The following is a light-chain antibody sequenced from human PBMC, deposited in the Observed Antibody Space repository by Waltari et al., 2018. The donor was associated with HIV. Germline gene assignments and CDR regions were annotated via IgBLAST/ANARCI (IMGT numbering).Light chain of an antibody. CDR3: QQYASSSFS. Sequence: NVFTQSPGIMSLSPGTTAILSCRASQSISDNYLAWYQQRTGQAPRLLMYGVYTRATGIPDRFSGSGSGTDVTLTITGLEPEDFAVYFCQQYASSSFSFGPGTKVAIK. CDR2: GVY. J-gene: IGKJ3*01. V-gene: IGKV3-20*01. CDR1: QSISDNY.